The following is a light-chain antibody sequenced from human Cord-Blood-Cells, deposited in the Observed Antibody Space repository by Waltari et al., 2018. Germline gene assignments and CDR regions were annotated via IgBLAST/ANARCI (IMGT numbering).Light chain of an antibody. Sequence: QSALTQPASVSGSPGQSITISCTGTSSDVGGYNYVSWYQQHPGKAPNLMIYDVSKQPSGVPNRFSGSKSGNTASLTISGLQAEDEADYYCSSYTSSSTYVFGTGTKVTVL. V-gene: IGLV2-14*01. J-gene: IGLJ1*01. CDR3: SSYTSSSTYV. CDR1: SSDVGGYNY. CDR2: DVS.